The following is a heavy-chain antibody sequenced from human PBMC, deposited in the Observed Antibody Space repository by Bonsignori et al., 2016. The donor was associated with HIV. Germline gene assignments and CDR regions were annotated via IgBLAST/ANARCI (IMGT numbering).Heavy chain of an antibody. V-gene: IGHV3-7*03. CDR3: ARGRQAMDV. CDR2: INQDGSEK. J-gene: IGHJ6*03. Sequence: VRQAPGKGLEWVANINQDGSEKYYVDSVKGRFTISRDNAKNSLYLQMNSLRAEDTAVYYCARGRQAMDVWGKGTTVTSP.